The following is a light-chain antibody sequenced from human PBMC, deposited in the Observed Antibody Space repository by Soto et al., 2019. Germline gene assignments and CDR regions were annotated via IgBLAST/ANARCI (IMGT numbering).Light chain of an antibody. CDR1: QNVLSD. J-gene: IGKJ4*01. V-gene: IGKV3-15*01. CDR2: GAT. CDR3: QQRSNWRALT. Sequence: EILLTQSPATLSVSPGETATLSCRASQNVLSDLAWYQQKPGQAPRLLVYGATTRATDAPAKFRGSGSGTEFSLTISSLQSEDFATYYCQQRSNWRALTFGGGTKVEIK.